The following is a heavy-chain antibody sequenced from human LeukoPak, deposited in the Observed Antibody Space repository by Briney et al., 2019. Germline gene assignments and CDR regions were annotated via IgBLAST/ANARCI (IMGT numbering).Heavy chain of an antibody. D-gene: IGHD5-24*01. J-gene: IGHJ4*02. Sequence: SQTLSLTCTVSGGSISSGSYYWSWIPQPAGKGLESNGEINHSGSTNYNPSLKSRVTISVDTSKNQFSLKLSSVTAADTAVYYCARGRRDGYNYGIVDYWGQGTLVTVSS. CDR2: INHSGST. V-gene: IGHV4-61*09. CDR1: GGSISSGSYY. CDR3: ARGRRDGYNYGIVDY.